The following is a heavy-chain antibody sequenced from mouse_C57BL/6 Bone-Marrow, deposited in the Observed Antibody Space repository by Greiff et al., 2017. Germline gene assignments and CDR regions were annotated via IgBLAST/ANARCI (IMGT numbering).Heavy chain of an antibody. CDR1: GFTFSSYG. V-gene: IGHV5-6*01. J-gene: IGHJ4*01. Sequence: EVQVVESGGDLVKPGGSLKLSCAASGFTFSSYGMSWVRQTPDKRLEWVATISSGGSYTYYPDSVKGRSTISRDNAKNTLYLQMSSLKSEDTAMYYCARLRAGAMDYWGQGTSVTVSS. CDR2: ISSGGSYT. CDR3: ARLRAGAMDY. D-gene: IGHD3-1*01.